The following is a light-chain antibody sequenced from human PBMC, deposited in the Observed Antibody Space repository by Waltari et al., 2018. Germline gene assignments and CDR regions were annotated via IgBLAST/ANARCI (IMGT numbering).Light chain of an antibody. V-gene: IGKV1-5*03. CDR3: QQYKTYSS. J-gene: IGKJ2*03. CDR2: KAS. Sequence: DIQMTQSPSTLSASVGDTFTTPCRASQTISNYLACCQQKPGKAPKLHVYKASSSGSGSPSRFSGSVSGTEVTLSFGSLQLVDCATFCCQQYKTYSSLGQGTKLDSK. CDR1: QTISNY.